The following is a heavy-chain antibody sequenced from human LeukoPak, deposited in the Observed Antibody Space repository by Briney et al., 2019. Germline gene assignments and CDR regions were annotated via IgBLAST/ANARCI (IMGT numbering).Heavy chain of an antibody. J-gene: IGHJ4*02. CDR3: ARGVIVGYYYDSSGFYY. CDR2: ISSSQRAI. CDR1: GFTFSDFY. Sequence: PGGPLRLSCAASGFTFSDFYMSWIRQAPGKGLEWVSLISSSQRAINYGDAVKGRFTTSRDNAKNSLYLQMNSLRAEDTAVYYCARGVIVGYYYDSSGFYYWGQGTLVTVSS. D-gene: IGHD3-22*01. V-gene: IGHV3-11*04.